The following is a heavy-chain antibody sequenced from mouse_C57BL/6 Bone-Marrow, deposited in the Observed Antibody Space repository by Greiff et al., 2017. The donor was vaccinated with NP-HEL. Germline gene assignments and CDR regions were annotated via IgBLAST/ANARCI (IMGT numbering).Heavy chain of an antibody. D-gene: IGHD1-1*01. J-gene: IGHJ1*03. CDR3: AREITTVVATHWYFDV. CDR1: GFTFSSYA. V-gene: IGHV5-4*01. Sequence: EVQRVESGGGLVKPGGSLKLSCAASGFTFSSYAMSWVRQTPVKRLEWVATISDGGSYTYYPANVKGRFTISRDNAKNNLYLQMSHLKSEDTAMYYCAREITTVVATHWYFDVWGTGTTVTVSS. CDR2: ISDGGSYT.